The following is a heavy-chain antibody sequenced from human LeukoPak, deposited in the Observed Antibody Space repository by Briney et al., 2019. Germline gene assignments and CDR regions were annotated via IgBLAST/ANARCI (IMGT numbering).Heavy chain of an antibody. D-gene: IGHD3-22*01. V-gene: IGHV3-30*04. CDR3: AKESVIVLVPLDC. J-gene: IGHJ4*02. Sequence: TGGSLRLSCAASGFTLTNYALHWVRQAPGKGLEWVAVISSDGNNKCYAGSVKGRITISRDNSKNTVYLQMNSLRGEDTAVYYCAKESVIVLVPLDCWGQGTLVTVSS. CDR2: ISSDGNNK. CDR1: GFTLTNYA.